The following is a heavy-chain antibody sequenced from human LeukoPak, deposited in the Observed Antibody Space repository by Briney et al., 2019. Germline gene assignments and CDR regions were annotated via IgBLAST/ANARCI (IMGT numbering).Heavy chain of an antibody. Sequence: PGGSLRLSCAASGFTFSRHWMSWVRQASGKGLERVAHMNQDGSAIYSIDSVKGRFTISRDNDKNSLYLHMSGLTVADTAVYYRARTVPGHPDDYFDYWGQGTLVTVSS. J-gene: IGHJ4*02. D-gene: IGHD6-19*01. V-gene: IGHV3-7*01. CDR3: ARTVPGHPDDYFDY. CDR2: MNQDGSAI. CDR1: GFTFSRHW.